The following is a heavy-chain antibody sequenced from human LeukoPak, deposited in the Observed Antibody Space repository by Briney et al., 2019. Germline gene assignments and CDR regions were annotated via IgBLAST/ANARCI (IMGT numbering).Heavy chain of an antibody. CDR1: GXSISTYY. D-gene: IGHD6-19*01. CDR3: ARHRYSSAWSVVDY. Sequence: SETLSLNCTVSGXSISTYYWSWIRQPPGKGLEWIGDIYYSGSTNYNPSLKSRVTISVDTSKNQFSLKLTAVTAADTAVYYCARHRYSSAWSVVDYWGQGTLVTVAS. CDR2: IYYSGST. V-gene: IGHV4-59*08. J-gene: IGHJ4*02.